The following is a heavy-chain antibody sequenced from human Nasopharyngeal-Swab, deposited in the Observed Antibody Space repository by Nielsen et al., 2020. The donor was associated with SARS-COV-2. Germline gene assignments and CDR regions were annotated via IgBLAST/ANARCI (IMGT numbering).Heavy chain of an antibody. Sequence: SETLSLTCTVSGGSIRSHYWSWVRQPPGKRLEWIGYSSYIGSSNYKPSLKSRVTISVDTSKNQFSLKLRFVTAADTAVYYCARGRYGDYGVDYYYYMDVWGKGTTVTVSS. J-gene: IGHJ6*03. CDR3: ARGRYGDYGVDYYYYMDV. V-gene: IGHV4-59*11. CDR1: GGSIRSHY. CDR2: SSYIGSS. D-gene: IGHD4-17*01.